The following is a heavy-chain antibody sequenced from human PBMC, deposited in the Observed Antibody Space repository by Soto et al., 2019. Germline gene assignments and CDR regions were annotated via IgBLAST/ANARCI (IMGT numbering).Heavy chain of an antibody. CDR3: ARGSSSYYDYGMDV. CDR2: IYDSGST. V-gene: IGHV4-30-2*01. CDR1: GDSISRGGYS. J-gene: IGHJ6*02. D-gene: IGHD6-6*01. Sequence: SETLSLTCVVSGDSISRGGYSWTWIRQPPGKALEWIGSIYDSGSTSYNPSLKSRVTMSVDTSKNQFSLRLTSVTAADTAVYFCARGSSSYYDYGMDVWGQGTTVTVSS.